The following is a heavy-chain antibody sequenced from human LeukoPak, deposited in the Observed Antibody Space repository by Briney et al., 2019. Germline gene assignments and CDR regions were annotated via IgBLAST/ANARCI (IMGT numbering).Heavy chain of an antibody. Sequence: SETLSLTCAVYGGSFSGYYWSWIRQPPGKGLEWIGEINHSGSTNYNPSLKSRVTISVDTPKNQFSLKLSSVTAADTAVYYCARGYSSGWSDYWGQGTLVTVSS. V-gene: IGHV4-34*01. CDR1: GGSFSGYY. J-gene: IGHJ4*02. CDR2: INHSGST. D-gene: IGHD6-19*01. CDR3: ARGYSSGWSDY.